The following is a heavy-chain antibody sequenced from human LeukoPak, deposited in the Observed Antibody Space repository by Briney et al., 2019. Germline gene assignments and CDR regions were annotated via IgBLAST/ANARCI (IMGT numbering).Heavy chain of an antibody. D-gene: IGHD3-9*01. Sequence: PGGSLRLSCAASGFTFSNYWMHGVRQAPGKGLVWVSRINSDGRSTNYADSVKGRFTISRDNAKNTLYLQMNSLRAEDTAVYYCARGADSGYSSDNWGQGTLVSVSS. J-gene: IGHJ4*02. CDR3: ARGADSGYSSDN. V-gene: IGHV3-74*01. CDR1: GFTFSNYW. CDR2: INSDGRST.